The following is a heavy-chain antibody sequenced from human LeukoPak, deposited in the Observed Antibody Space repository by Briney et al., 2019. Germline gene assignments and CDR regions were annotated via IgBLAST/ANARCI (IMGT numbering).Heavy chain of an antibody. CDR3: ARDAHRHGYSYGYDY. Sequence: PSETLSLTCTVSGGSISSYSWSWIRQPPGKGLEWIGYIYYSGSTNYNPSLKSRVTISIDTSKNQFSLKLSSVTAADTAVYYCARDAHRHGYSYGYDYWGQGTLVTVSS. CDR2: IYYSGST. D-gene: IGHD5-18*01. J-gene: IGHJ4*02. V-gene: IGHV4-59*01. CDR1: GGSISSYS.